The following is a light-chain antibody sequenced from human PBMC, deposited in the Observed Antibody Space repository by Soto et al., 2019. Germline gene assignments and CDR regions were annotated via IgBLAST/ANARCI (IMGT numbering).Light chain of an antibody. V-gene: IGLV1-47*01. CDR2: KNY. CDR1: SSNIGSNY. J-gene: IGLJ1*01. Sequence: QSVLTQPPSASLTPGQRVTISCSGSSSNIGSNYVYWYQQLPGTAPKLLIYKNYQRPSGVPDRFSGSKSGTSASLAISGLRSEDGADYYCAAWDDSLSGYVFGTGTKVTVL. CDR3: AAWDDSLSGYV.